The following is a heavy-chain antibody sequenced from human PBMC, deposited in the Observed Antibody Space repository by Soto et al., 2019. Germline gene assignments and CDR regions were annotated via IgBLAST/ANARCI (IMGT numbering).Heavy chain of an antibody. V-gene: IGHV2-26*01. CDR1: GFSLRNPRMG. J-gene: IGHJ6*02. Sequence: QVTLKESGPVLVKPTETLTLTCTVSGFSLRNPRMGVSWIRQPPGKALEWLAHIFSNDEKSHSTSLKSRLTISKDTSKSQVVLTMTNMDPVDTATYYCARIARTMDSPNYYYYGMDVWGQATTVTVS. CDR2: IFSNDEK. CDR3: ARIARTMDSPNYYYYGMDV. D-gene: IGHD2-2*03.